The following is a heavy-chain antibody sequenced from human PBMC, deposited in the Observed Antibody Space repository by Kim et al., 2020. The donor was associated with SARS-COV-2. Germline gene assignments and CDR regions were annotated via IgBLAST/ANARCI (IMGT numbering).Heavy chain of an antibody. D-gene: IGHD4-17*01. J-gene: IGHJ4*02. Sequence: GGSLRLSCSASGFTFSDYYMSWIRQAPGKWLEWVSYISSSSSYTNYADSVKGRFTISRDNAKNSLYLQMNNLRAENTAVYYCARSTTVVTPYYRYWGQRTLVTVSS. CDR2: ISSSSSYT. CDR1: GFTFSDYY. CDR3: ARSTTVVTPYYRY. V-gene: IGHV3-11*03.